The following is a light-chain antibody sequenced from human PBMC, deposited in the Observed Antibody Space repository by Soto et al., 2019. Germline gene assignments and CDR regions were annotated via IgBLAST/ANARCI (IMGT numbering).Light chain of an antibody. Sequence: SSELTQPPSVSVAPGKTARITCGGNNIGSKSVLWYQQKPGQAPVLVIYYDSDRPSGIPERFSGSNSGNTATLTISRVEAGDEADYYCQVWDSSSDHYVFGTGTKRTVL. V-gene: IGLV3-21*04. CDR1: NIGSKS. CDR2: YDS. CDR3: QVWDSSSDHYV. J-gene: IGLJ1*01.